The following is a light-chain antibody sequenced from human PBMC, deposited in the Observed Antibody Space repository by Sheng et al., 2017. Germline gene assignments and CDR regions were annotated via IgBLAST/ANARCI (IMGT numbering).Light chain of an antibody. Sequence: QSALTQPASVSGSPGQSITISCTGTSSDIGGYPYVSWYQQHPGEAPKLIIYDVTNRPSGISNRFSGSKSGTTASLTISALQTEDEADYYCASYTTTSTQIFGGGTKLTVL. CDR3: ASYTTTSTQI. V-gene: IGLV2-14*03. CDR1: SSDIGGYPY. CDR2: DVT. J-gene: IGLJ2*01.